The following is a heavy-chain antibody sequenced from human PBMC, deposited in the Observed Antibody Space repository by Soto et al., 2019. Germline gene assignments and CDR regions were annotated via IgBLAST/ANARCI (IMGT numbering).Heavy chain of an antibody. CDR3: AHRVLRTVFGLVTTTAIYFDF. V-gene: IGHV2-5*01. D-gene: IGHD3-3*01. CDR2: IYWYDDK. Sequence: QITLNESGPTQVKPRQTLTLTCTFSGFSLTTSGVGVGWIRQSTGKAPEWLALIYWYDDKRYSPSLKSRLTLTNDTSKHPVVLTMADLDPADTATYYCAHRVLRTVFGLVTTTAIYFDFWGQGTPVAVSS. J-gene: IGHJ4*02. CDR1: GFSLTTSGVG.